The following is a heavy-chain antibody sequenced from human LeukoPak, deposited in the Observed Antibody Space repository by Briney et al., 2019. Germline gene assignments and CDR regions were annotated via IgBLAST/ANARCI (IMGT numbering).Heavy chain of an antibody. D-gene: IGHD3-10*01. CDR1: GFTFSSYA. J-gene: IGHJ4*02. Sequence: GGSLRLSRAASGFTFSSYAMSWVRQAPGKGLEWVSAISGSDGSTYYADSVKGRFTISRDNSKDTLYLQINSLRAEDTAVYYCAKVSAVTRGHFDYWGQGNLVTVSS. V-gene: IGHV3-23*01. CDR3: AKVSAVTRGHFDY. CDR2: ISGSDGST.